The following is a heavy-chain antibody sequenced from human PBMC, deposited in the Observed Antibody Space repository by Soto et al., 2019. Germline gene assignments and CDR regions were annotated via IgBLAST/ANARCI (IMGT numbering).Heavy chain of an antibody. D-gene: IGHD3-16*01. CDR1: GGFLSESY. Sequence: XGTLSLTCAVYGGFLSESYWTWIRQPPGKGLEWIGEINHVGGTNYNPSLKSRVTMSVDTSQNQFSLRLISVTAAGTAMYFCVRIRYQLPSSVLWLDPWGQGTPVTVS. V-gene: IGHV4-34*01. J-gene: IGHJ5*02. CDR2: INHVGGT. CDR3: VRIRYQLPSSVLWLDP.